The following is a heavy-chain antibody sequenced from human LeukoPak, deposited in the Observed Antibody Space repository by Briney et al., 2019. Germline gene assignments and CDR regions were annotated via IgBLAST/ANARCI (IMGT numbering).Heavy chain of an antibody. CDR3: ARSVLYGHSGSIDY. CDR1: GYTFTGYY. V-gene: IGHV1-2*02. CDR2: ITPYSGDT. D-gene: IGHD5-12*01. Sequence: ASVKVSCKSSGYTFTGYYIHWVRQAPGQGLEWMGCITPYSGDTNYAQKFQGRVTMTRDMSITTSYMELTRLTSDDSAVYYCARSVLYGHSGSIDYWGQGTLVTVS. J-gene: IGHJ4*02.